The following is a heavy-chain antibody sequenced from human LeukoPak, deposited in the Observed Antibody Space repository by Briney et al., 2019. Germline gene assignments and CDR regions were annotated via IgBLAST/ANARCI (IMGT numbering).Heavy chain of an antibody. CDR3: ARVPCGGDCYHLDY. D-gene: IGHD2-21*02. CDR2: ISAYNGNT. CDR1: GYTFTSYG. J-gene: IGHJ4*02. V-gene: IGHV1-18*01. Sequence: ASVKVSCKASGYTFTSYGISWVRQAPGQGLEWMGWISAYNGNTDYAQKLQGRVTMTTDTSTSTAYMELRSLRSDDTAVYYCARVPCGGDCYHLDYWGQGTLVTVSS.